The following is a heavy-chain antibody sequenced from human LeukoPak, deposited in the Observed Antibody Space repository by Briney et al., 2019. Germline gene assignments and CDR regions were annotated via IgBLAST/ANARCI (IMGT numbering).Heavy chain of an antibody. CDR2: LTGNGRTT. D-gene: IGHD6-19*01. V-gene: IGHV3-23*01. CDR3: AKGADSSGWYGII. J-gene: IGHJ4*02. CDR1: GFTFSNYA. Sequence: GGSLRLSCAASGFTFSNYAMTWVRQAPGKGLEWVSGLTGNGRTTYYADSVKGRFTISRDNSKNTLYLQMNSLRAEDTAVYYCAKGADSSGWYGIIWGQGTLVTVSS.